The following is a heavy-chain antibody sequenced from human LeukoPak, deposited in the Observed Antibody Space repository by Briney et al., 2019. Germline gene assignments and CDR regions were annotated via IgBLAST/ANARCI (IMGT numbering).Heavy chain of an antibody. J-gene: IGHJ3*02. CDR2: IYPGDSDT. Sequence: GESLKISCKGSGYSFTNYWIGWVRQMPGKGLEWMGIIYPGDSDTRYSPSFQGQVTISAAKSINTAYLQWSSLKASDTAMYYCARHSTVAAKINAFDIWGQGTTVTVSS. D-gene: IGHD6-19*01. CDR1: GYSFTNYW. V-gene: IGHV5-51*01. CDR3: ARHSTVAAKINAFDI.